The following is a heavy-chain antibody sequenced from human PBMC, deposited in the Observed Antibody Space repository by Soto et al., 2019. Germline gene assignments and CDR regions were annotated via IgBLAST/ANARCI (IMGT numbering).Heavy chain of an antibody. J-gene: IGHJ6*02. CDR2: ISGSGGST. D-gene: IGHD4-17*01. V-gene: IGHV3-23*01. CDR1: GFTFSSYA. Sequence: PGGSLRLSCAASGFTFSSYAMSWVRQAPGKGLEWVSAISGSGGSTYYADSVKGRFTISRDNSKNTLYLQMNSLRAEDTAVYYCAKDLYGGNSLAYYYYYGMDVWGQGTTVTVSS. CDR3: AKDLYGGNSLAYYYYYGMDV.